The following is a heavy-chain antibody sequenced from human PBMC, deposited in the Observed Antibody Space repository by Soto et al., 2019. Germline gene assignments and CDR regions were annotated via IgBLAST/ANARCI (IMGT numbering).Heavy chain of an antibody. CDR2: IYSSGST. Sequence: SETLSLTCTVSGGSISGYCWSWIRQPAGKGLEWIGRIYSSGSTNYNPSLNSRITMSVDTSKNQFSLKLSSVTAADTAVYYCARDRSGSQYGMDVWGQGTTVTVSS. J-gene: IGHJ6*02. CDR1: GGSISGYC. V-gene: IGHV4-4*07. CDR3: ARDRSGSQYGMDV. D-gene: IGHD1-26*01.